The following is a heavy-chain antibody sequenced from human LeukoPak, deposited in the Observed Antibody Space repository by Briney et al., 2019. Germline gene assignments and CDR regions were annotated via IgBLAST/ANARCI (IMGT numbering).Heavy chain of an antibody. D-gene: IGHD1-26*01. CDR3: AKDSGSRGCFDY. CDR1: GFIFSSHG. V-gene: IGHV3-9*01. CDR2: ISWNSGSI. J-gene: IGHJ4*02. Sequence: GGSLRLSCAASGFIFSSHGMNWVRQAPGKGLEWVSGISWNSGSIGYADSVKGRFTISRDNAKDSLYLQMNSLRAEDTALYYCAKDSGSRGCFDYWGQGTLVTVSS.